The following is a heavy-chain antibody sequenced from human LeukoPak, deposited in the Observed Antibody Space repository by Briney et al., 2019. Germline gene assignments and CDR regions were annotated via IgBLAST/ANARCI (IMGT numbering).Heavy chain of an antibody. D-gene: IGHD3-10*01. CDR3: ARDLFGQSPRSLQFDI. Sequence: PGGSLRLSCAASGFTFSNYAMSWVRQAPGKGLEWVSVIYSDGSTYYADSVKGRFTVSRDNSKNTVYLQMNSLRAEDTAVYYCARDLFGQSPRSLQFDIWGQGTMVTVSS. V-gene: IGHV3-53*01. J-gene: IGHJ3*02. CDR2: IYSDGST. CDR1: GFTFSNYA.